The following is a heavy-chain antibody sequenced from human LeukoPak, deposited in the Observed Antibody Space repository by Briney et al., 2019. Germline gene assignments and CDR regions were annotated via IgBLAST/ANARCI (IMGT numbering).Heavy chain of an antibody. CDR1: GYTFTGYY. CDR2: INPNSGGT. D-gene: IGHD3-22*01. CDR3: ARDYYDSSGYPGGFDL. V-gene: IGHV1-2*02. Sequence: GASVKVSCKASGYTFTGYYMHWARQAPGQGLEWMGWINPNSGGTNYAQKFQGRVTMTRDTSISTAYMELSRLRSDDTAVYYCARDYYDSSGYPGGFDLWGRGTLVTVSS. J-gene: IGHJ2*01.